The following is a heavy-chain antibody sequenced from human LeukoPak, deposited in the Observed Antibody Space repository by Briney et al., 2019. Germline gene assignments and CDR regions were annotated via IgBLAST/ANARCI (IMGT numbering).Heavy chain of an antibody. CDR2: ISVSGDRT. V-gene: IGHV3-23*01. D-gene: IGHD3-22*01. Sequence: AGGSLRLSCAASGFTFSTYAMSWVRQAPGKGLEWVSSISVSGDRTFYADSVKGRFTISRDDSKNTLFVQMNSLRAEDTAVYYCAKTVVVKYDAFDIWGQGTMVTVSS. J-gene: IGHJ3*02. CDR3: AKTVVVKYDAFDI. CDR1: GFTFSTYA.